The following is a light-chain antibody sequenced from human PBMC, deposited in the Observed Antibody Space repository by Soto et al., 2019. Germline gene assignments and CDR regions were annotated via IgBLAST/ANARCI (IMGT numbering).Light chain of an antibody. V-gene: IGKV3-20*01. J-gene: IGKJ3*01. CDR2: GAS. CDR3: QQYGDSVFT. CDR1: QSFRSSY. Sequence: EIVLTQSPGTLSLSPGERATLSCRASQSFRSSYLTWYHQKPGQAPRLLIFGASSRATGTPERISGGGSGTDYSLTINRLEPEDFGVYYCQQYGDSVFTFGPGTTVEIK.